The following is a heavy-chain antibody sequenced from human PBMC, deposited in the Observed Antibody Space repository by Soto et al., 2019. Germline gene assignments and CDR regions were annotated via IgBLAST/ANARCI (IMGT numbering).Heavy chain of an antibody. Sequence: GGSLRLSCAASGFTFSSYAMSWVRQAPGKGLEWVSGISGSGGSAYYADSVKGRFTISRDNSKNTLYLQMNSLRAEDTAVYYCAKDRDIVVVPAAYFDYWGQGTLVTVSS. CDR3: AKDRDIVVVPAAYFDY. CDR1: GFTFSSYA. J-gene: IGHJ4*02. CDR2: ISGSGGSA. V-gene: IGHV3-23*01. D-gene: IGHD2-2*01.